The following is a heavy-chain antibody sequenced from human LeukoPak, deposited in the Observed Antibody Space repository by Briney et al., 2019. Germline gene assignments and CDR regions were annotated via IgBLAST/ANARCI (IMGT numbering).Heavy chain of an antibody. Sequence: GESLKISCKGSGSSFTSYWIGWVRQMPGEGLEWMGIIYPPDSYTTYSPSFQGQVTISADKSINTAYLQWSSLKASDSAMYYCARYTSNSFGPDYWGQGTLVTVSS. CDR1: GSSFTSYW. CDR2: IYPPDSYT. J-gene: IGHJ4*02. CDR3: ARYTSNSFGPDY. V-gene: IGHV5-51*01. D-gene: IGHD6-13*01.